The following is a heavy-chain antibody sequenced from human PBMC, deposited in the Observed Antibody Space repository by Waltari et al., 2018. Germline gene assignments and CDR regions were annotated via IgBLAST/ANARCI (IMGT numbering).Heavy chain of an antibody. V-gene: IGHV4-59*01. CDR1: GGSISSYY. Sequence: QVQLQESGPGLVKPSETLSLTCTVSGGSISSYYWSWIRQPPGKGLEWIGYIYYSGSTNYNPSLKSRVTISVDTSKNQFSLKLSRLRSDDTAVYYCARVSHCSGGSCYYYFDYWGQGTLVTVSS. CDR2: IYYSGST. CDR3: ARVSHCSGGSCYYYFDY. J-gene: IGHJ4*02. D-gene: IGHD2-15*01.